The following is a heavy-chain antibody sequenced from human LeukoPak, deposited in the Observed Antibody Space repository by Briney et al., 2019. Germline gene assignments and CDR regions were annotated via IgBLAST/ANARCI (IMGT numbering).Heavy chain of an antibody. CDR1: GYTFTGYS. J-gene: IGHJ4*02. D-gene: IGHD3-22*01. CDR3: ARYYYDGSGYFGY. Sequence: ASVKVSCKASGYTFTGYSMHWVRQAPGQGLEWMGWLNPSSGDTNYAQKFQGRVTMTRDTSISTAYMELSRLTSDDTAVYYCARYYYDGSGYFGYWGQGTLVTVSS. V-gene: IGHV1-2*02. CDR2: LNPSSGDT.